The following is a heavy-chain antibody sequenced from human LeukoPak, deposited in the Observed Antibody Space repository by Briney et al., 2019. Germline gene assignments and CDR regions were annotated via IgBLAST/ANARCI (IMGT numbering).Heavy chain of an antibody. J-gene: IGHJ3*02. D-gene: IGHD4-17*01. CDR3: ARVEGYGDYYHDAFDI. Sequence: SVKVSCKASGGTFSSYAISWVRQAPGQGLEWMGRIIPILGIANYAQKFQGRVTITADKSTSTAYMELSSLRSEDTAVYYCARVEGYGDYYHDAFDIWGQGTMVTVSS. CDR1: GGTFSSYA. V-gene: IGHV1-69*04. CDR2: IIPILGIA.